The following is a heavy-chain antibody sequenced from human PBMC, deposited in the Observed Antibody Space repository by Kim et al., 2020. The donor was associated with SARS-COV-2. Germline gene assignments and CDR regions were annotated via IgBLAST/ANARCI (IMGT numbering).Heavy chain of an antibody. Sequence: GGSLRLSCAASGFTFSSYAMHWVRQAPGKGLEWVAFISHDGYNEYFADSVKGRFTISRDNSKNTLFLQVNSLRGEDTAVYYCAREYTNSSGRLFDHWGQGTLVAVSS. CDR3: AREYTNSSGRLFDH. CDR2: ISHDGYNE. V-gene: IGHV3-30-3*01. CDR1: GFTFSSYA. D-gene: IGHD6-6*01. J-gene: IGHJ4*02.